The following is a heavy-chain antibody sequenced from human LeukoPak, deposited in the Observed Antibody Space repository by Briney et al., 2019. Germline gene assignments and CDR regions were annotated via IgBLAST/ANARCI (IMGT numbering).Heavy chain of an antibody. CDR3: AREGPGYDY. CDR2: TYYRSKWYN. V-gene: IGHV6-1*01. J-gene: IGHJ4*02. D-gene: IGHD6-13*01. Sequence: SQTLSLTCAISGDSVSSNSFAWNWIRQSPSRGLGWLGRTYYRSKWYNDYAESVKSRISITPDTAKNQLSLQLNFVTPEGTAVYYCAREGPGYDYWGQGTLVTVSS. CDR1: GDSVSSNSFA.